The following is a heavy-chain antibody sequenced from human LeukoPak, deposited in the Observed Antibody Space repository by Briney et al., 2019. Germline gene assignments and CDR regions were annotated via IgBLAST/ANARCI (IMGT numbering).Heavy chain of an antibody. Sequence: GGSLRLSCAASGFTFSSYAMHWVRQAPGKGLEWVAVISYDGSNKYYADSVKGRFTISRDNSKNTLYLQMNSLRAEDTAVYYCARDGAELRSNPYYYYYMDVWGKGTTVTVSS. CDR1: GFTFSSYA. CDR3: ARDGAELRSNPYYYYYMDV. D-gene: IGHD3-3*01. V-gene: IGHV3-30-3*01. J-gene: IGHJ6*03. CDR2: ISYDGSNK.